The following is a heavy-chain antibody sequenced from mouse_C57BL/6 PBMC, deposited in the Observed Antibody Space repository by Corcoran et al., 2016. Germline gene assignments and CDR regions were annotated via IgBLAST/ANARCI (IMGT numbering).Heavy chain of an antibody. CDR3: ARSSRWLLRLTGFAY. D-gene: IGHD2-3*01. J-gene: IGHJ3*01. V-gene: IGHV1-26*01. Sequence: EVQLQQSGPELVKPGASVKISCKASGYTFTDYYMNWVKQSHGKSLEWIGDINPNNGGTSYNQKFKGKATLTVDKSSSTAYMELRSLTSEDSAVYYCARSSRWLLRLTGFAYWGQGTLVTVSA. CDR1: GYTFTDYY. CDR2: INPNNGGT.